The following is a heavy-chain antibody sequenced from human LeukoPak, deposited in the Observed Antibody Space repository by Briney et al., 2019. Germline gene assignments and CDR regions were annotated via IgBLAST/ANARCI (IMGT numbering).Heavy chain of an antibody. V-gene: IGHV1-18*01. D-gene: IGHD4-11*01. CDR3: ARVGMTTKWFDP. CDR2: ISAYNGNT. CDR1: GGTFSSYA. J-gene: IGHJ5*02. Sequence: ASVKVSCKASGGTFSSYAISWVRQAPGQGLEWMGWISAYNGNTNYAQKLQGRVTMTTDTSTSTAYMELRSLRSDDTAVYYCARVGMTTKWFDPWGQGTLVTVSS.